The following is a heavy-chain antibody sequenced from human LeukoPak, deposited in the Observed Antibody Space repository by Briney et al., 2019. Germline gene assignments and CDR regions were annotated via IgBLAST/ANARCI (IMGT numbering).Heavy chain of an antibody. Sequence: GGSLRLSCSASGFTFSSYALHWVRQAPGKGLESVSAISSNGGSTSYADSVKGRFTISRDNSKNTLHLQMSSLRAEDTAVYYCVKDWGRGWYRFDCWGQGTLVTVSS. CDR2: ISSNGGST. CDR1: GFTFSSYA. CDR3: VKDWGRGWYRFDC. V-gene: IGHV3-64D*09. D-gene: IGHD6-19*01. J-gene: IGHJ4*02.